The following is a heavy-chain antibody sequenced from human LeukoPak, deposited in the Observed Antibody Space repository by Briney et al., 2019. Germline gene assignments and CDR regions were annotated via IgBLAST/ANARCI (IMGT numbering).Heavy chain of an antibody. CDR1: GGTFSSYA. V-gene: IGHV1-69*04. Sequence: SVKVSCKASGGTFSSYAISWVRQAPGQGLEWMGRIIPILGIANYAQKFQGRVTITADKSTSTVYMELSSLRSEDTAVYYCASSPGDRSSFDYWGQGTLVTVSS. CDR3: ASSPGDRSSFDY. J-gene: IGHJ4*02. CDR2: IIPILGIA. D-gene: IGHD3-10*01.